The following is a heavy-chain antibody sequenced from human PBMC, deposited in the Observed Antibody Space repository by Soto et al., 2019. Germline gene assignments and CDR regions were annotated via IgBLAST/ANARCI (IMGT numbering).Heavy chain of an antibody. J-gene: IGHJ4*02. CDR3: ARGWGRIFDY. V-gene: IGHV4-34*01. Sequence: SEALSPTSSSFGRAFCGYYWSWIRQPPGKGLEWIGDINHSGSTNYNPSLKSRVTISVDTSKNQFSLKLSSVTAADTAVYYCARGWGRIFDYWGQG. CDR2: INHSGST. D-gene: IGHD7-27*01. CDR1: GRAFCGYY.